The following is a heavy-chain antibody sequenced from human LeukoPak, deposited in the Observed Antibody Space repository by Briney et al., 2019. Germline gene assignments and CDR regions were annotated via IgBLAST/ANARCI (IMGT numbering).Heavy chain of an antibody. J-gene: IGHJ5*02. D-gene: IGHD2-15*01. CDR3: ARRYCSGGSCSLHWFDP. CDR1: GYSFTSCW. Sequence: GESLKISCKGSGYSFTSCWIGWVRQMPGKGLEWMGIIYPGDSDTRYSPSFQGQVTISADKSISTAYLQWSSLKASDTAMYYCARRYCSGGSCSLHWFDPWGQGTLVTVSS. CDR2: IYPGDSDT. V-gene: IGHV5-51*01.